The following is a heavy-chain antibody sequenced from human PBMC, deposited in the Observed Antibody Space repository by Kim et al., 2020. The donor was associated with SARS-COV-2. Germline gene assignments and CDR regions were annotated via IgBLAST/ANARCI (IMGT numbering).Heavy chain of an antibody. CDR2: INPNSGGT. V-gene: IGHV1-2*02. CDR1: GYTFTGYY. J-gene: IGHJ6*04. Sequence: ASVKVSCKASGYTFTGYYMHWVRQAPGQGLEWMGWINPNSGGTNYAQKFQGRVTMTRDTSISTAYMELSRLRSDDTAVYYCARDRGYVYYGSGSSYGMDVWGKGTTVTVSS. CDR3: ARDRGYVYYGSGSSYGMDV. D-gene: IGHD3-10*01.